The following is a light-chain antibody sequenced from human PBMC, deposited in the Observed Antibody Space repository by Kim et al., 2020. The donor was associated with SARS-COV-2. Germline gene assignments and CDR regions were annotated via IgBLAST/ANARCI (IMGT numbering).Light chain of an antibody. Sequence: EIVLTQSPGILSLCPGERATLSCRASQSVASSYLAWYQQKPGQPPRLLIYGASNRATGIPDRFSGSGSGTDLTLTISRLESEDLAVYYCQQYGTSLRTFGQGTKVDIK. V-gene: IGKV3-20*01. CDR2: GAS. J-gene: IGKJ1*01. CDR1: QSVASSY. CDR3: QQYGTSLRT.